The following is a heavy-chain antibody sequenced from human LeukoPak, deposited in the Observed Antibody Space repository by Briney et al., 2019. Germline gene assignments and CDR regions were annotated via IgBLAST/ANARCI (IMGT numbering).Heavy chain of an antibody. Sequence: GGSLRLSCAASGFTFSSYSMNWVRQAPGKGLEWVSSISSSSSYIYYADSVEGRFTISRDNAKNSLYLQMNSLRAEDTAVYYCASHDAYYYDSSGYTRANWFDPWGQGTLVTVSS. D-gene: IGHD3-22*01. CDR3: ASHDAYYYDSSGYTRANWFDP. V-gene: IGHV3-21*01. CDR1: GFTFSSYS. CDR2: ISSSSSYI. J-gene: IGHJ5*02.